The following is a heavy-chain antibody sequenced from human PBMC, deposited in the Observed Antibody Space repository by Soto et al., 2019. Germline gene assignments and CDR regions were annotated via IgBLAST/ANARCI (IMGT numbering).Heavy chain of an antibody. CDR3: ARRSGNNYYFDF. CDR2: IGGGGGDK. CDR1: GVTFSSYT. V-gene: IGHV3-23*01. D-gene: IGHD1-26*01. J-gene: IGHJ4*02. Sequence: GGSLRLSCAASGVTFSSYTMMWVRQAPGKGLEWVSSIGGGGGDKYYADSVKGRFTISRDNSKNTMSLQMNSLRVEDTAVYYCARRSGNNYYFDFWGQGTLVTVSS.